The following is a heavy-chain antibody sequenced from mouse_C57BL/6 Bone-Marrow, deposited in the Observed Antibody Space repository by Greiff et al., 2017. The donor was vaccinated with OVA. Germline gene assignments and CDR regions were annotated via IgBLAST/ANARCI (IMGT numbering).Heavy chain of an antibody. V-gene: IGHV1-64*01. CDR1: GYTFTSYW. Sequence: VKLQQPGAELVKPGASVKLSCKASGYTFTSYWMHWVKQRPGQGLEWIGMIHPNSGSTNYNEKFKSKATLTVDKSSSTAYMQLSSLTSEDSAVYYCARGGGLLPGFAYWGQGTLVTVSA. D-gene: IGHD1-1*01. CDR3: ARGGGLLPGFAY. J-gene: IGHJ3*01. CDR2: IHPNSGST.